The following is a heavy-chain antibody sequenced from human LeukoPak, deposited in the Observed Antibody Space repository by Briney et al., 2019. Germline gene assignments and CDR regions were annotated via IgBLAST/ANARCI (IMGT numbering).Heavy chain of an antibody. Sequence: GGSLRLSCAASGFTFSSYAMSWVRQAPGKGLEWVSGISSNGASTYYVDSVKGRFTISRDNSKNTLFLQMNSLRAEDTAIYYCAKGGYCSTTSCLAIYWGQGTLVTVSS. D-gene: IGHD2-2*01. J-gene: IGHJ4*02. CDR3: AKGGYCSTTSCLAIY. CDR1: GFTFSSYA. CDR2: ISSNGAST. V-gene: IGHV3-23*01.